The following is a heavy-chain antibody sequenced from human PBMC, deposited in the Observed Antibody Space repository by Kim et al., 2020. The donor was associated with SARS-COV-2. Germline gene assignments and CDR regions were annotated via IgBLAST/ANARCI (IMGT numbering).Heavy chain of an antibody. D-gene: IGHD2-15*01. CDR3: ARGLRSTSGGLDY. J-gene: IGHJ4*02. CDR1: GGSFSGYY. CDR2: INHSGST. V-gene: IGHV4-34*01. Sequence: SETLSLTCAVYGGSFSGYYWSWIRQPPGKGLEWIGEINHSGSTNYNPSLKSRVTISVDTSKNQFSLKLSSVTAADTAVYYCARGLRSTSGGLDYWGQGTLVTVSS.